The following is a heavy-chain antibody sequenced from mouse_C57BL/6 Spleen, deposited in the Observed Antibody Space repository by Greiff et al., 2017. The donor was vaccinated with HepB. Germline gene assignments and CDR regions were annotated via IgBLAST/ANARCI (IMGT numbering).Heavy chain of an antibody. CDR2: INPSSGYT. Sequence: QVQLQQSGAELAKPGASVKLSCKASGYTFTSYWMHWVKQRPGQGLEWIGYINPSSGYTKYNQKFKDKATLTADKSSSTAYMQLSSLTYEDSAVYYCATITTVMGWYFDVWGTGTTVTVSS. D-gene: IGHD1-1*01. CDR1: GYTFTSYW. V-gene: IGHV1-7*01. CDR3: ATITTVMGWYFDV. J-gene: IGHJ1*03.